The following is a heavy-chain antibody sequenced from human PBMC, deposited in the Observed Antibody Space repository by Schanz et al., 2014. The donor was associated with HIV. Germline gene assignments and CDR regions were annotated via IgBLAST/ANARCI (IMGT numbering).Heavy chain of an antibody. V-gene: IGHV3-23*01. CDR2: ISESGGRT. CDR1: GFTFSNYA. D-gene: IGHD3-22*01. CDR3: AKPEYDSSGNSQSHFDY. Sequence: EVQLLESGGGLVQPGGSLRLSCAASGFTFSNYAMSWVRQAPGKGLEWVSSISESGGRTYYEDSVNGRFTISRDNSTXXXXXXXXXLRTEDTAVYYCAKPEYDSSGNSQSHFDYWGQGTLVTVSP. J-gene: IGHJ4*02.